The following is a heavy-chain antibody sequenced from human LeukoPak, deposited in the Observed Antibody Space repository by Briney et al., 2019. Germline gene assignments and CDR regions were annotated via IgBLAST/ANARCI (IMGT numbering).Heavy chain of an antibody. V-gene: IGHV4-61*02. J-gene: IGHJ4*02. CDR2: IYTSGST. CDR3: ARVTTGGYYNY. Sequence: SETLSLTCTVSGGPISSGSYYWSWIRQPAGKGLEWIGRIYTSGSTNYNPSLKSRVTISLDTSENHFSLKLGSVTAADTAVYYCARVTTGGYYNYWGQGTLVTVSS. D-gene: IGHD3-22*01. CDR1: GGPISSGSYY.